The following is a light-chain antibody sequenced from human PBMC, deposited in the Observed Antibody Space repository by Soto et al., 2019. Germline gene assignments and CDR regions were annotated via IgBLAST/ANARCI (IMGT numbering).Light chain of an antibody. J-gene: IGKJ1*01. CDR1: QGISNF. V-gene: IGKV1-27*01. CDR3: QKYNSAPWT. Sequence: DIQMTQSPSSLSASVGDRVIITCRASQGISNFLAWYQQKPGKVPKLLIFAASTLQSGVPSRFRGSGSGTDFTLTISSLQPEDVATYYCQKYNSAPWTFGQGTEVDIK. CDR2: AAS.